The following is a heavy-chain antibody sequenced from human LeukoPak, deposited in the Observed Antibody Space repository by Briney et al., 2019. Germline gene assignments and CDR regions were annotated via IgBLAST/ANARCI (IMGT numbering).Heavy chain of an antibody. D-gene: IGHD5-24*01. CDR2: VYYSGST. J-gene: IGHJ4*02. V-gene: IGHV4-59*01. CDR1: GGSMSNYY. Sequence: PSETLSLTCTVSGGSMSNYYWNWIRQPPGKGLEWIGYVYYSGSTNYNPSLKSRVTISVDTSKNQFSLKLSSVTAADTAVYYCARSPVEMATYYFDYWGQGTLVTVSS. CDR3: ARSPVEMATYYFDY.